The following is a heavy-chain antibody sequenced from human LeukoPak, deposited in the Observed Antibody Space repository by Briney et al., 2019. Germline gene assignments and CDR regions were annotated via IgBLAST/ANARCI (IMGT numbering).Heavy chain of an antibody. CDR3: ARVQPHYYDSSGYPPDY. Sequence: KPGGSLRLSCAASGFTFSDYYMSWIRQAPGKGLEWVSYISSSGSTIYYADSVKGRFTISRDNAKSSLYLQMNSLRAEDTAVYYCARVQPHYYDSSGYPPDYWGQGTLVTVSS. CDR1: GFTFSDYY. D-gene: IGHD3-22*01. V-gene: IGHV3-11*01. CDR2: ISSSGSTI. J-gene: IGHJ4*02.